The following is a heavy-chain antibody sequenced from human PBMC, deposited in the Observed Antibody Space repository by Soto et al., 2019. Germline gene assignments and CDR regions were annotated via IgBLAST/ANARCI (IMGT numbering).Heavy chain of an antibody. CDR2: IYYSGST. J-gene: IGHJ4*02. CDR3: ANLYYDFWSGYQYFDY. V-gene: IGHV4-61*01. D-gene: IGHD3-3*01. Sequence: SETLSLPCTVSAGSVSSGSYYWSWIRQPPGKGLEWIGYIYYSGSTNYNPSLKSRVTISVDTSKNQFSLKLSSVTAADTAVYYCANLYYDFWSGYQYFDYWGQGTLVTVSS. CDR1: AGSVSSGSYY.